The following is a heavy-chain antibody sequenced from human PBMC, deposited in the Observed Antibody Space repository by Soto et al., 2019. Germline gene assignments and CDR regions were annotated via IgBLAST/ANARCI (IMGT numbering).Heavy chain of an antibody. CDR2: ISSSSSYI. J-gene: IGHJ3*02. V-gene: IGHV3-21*01. Sequence: GGSLRLSCAASGFTFSSYAMSWVRQAPGKGLEWVSAISSSSSYIYYADSVKGQFTISRDDAKNSLYLQMNSLRAEDMAVYYCARDLLREGGAFDIRGQGTMVTVSS. CDR1: GFTFSSYA. D-gene: IGHD2-15*01. CDR3: ARDLLREGGAFDI.